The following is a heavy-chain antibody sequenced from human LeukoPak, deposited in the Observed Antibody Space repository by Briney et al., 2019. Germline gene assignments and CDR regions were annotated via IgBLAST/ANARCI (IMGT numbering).Heavy chain of an antibody. CDR2: ISSSSSYI. D-gene: IGHD5-12*01. CDR3: ARDEHPWVARGYFDY. CDR1: GFTFSSYS. V-gene: IGHV3-21*01. J-gene: IGHJ4*02. Sequence: GGSLRLSCAASGFTFSSYSMNWVRQAPGKGLEWVSSISSSSSYIYYADSVKGRFTISRDNAKNSLYLQMNSLRAEDTAVYYCARDEHPWVARGYFDYWGQGTLVTVSS.